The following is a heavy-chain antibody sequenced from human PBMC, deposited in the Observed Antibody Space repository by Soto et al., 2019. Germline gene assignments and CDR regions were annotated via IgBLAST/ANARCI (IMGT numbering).Heavy chain of an antibody. J-gene: IGHJ4*02. CDR1: GFTFTSYA. D-gene: IGHD1-26*01. V-gene: IGHV3-23*01. CDR2: ISANSGGT. Sequence: GGSLRLSCAASGFTFTSYAMSWVRQAPGKGLEWVSAISANSGGTFCADSVKGRFTISRDNSKKTLYLQMNSLRAEDTAVFYCAKVPHLIVGPTAYFDYWGQGTQVTVSS. CDR3: AKVPHLIVGPTAYFDY.